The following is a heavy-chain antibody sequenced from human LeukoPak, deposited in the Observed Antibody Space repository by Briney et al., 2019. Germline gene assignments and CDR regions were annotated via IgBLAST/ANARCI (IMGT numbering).Heavy chain of an antibody. D-gene: IGHD2-2*01. J-gene: IGHJ6*03. Sequence: SSETLSLTCTVSGASVSGDPYYWGWIRQPPGKGLEWIGNIYYSGSTYYNASLQSRVTISIETSKNQFSLKLSSVTAADTAVYYCAGTRHVVVPAATPTAPYYYYYMDVWGKGTTVTISS. CDR3: AGTRHVVVPAATPTAPYYYYYMDV. CDR1: GASVSGDPYY. V-gene: IGHV4-39*01. CDR2: IYYSGST.